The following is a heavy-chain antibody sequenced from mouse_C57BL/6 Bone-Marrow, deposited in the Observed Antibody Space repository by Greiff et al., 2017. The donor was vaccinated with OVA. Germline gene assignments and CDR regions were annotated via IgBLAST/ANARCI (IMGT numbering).Heavy chain of an antibody. D-gene: IGHD1-1*01. V-gene: IGHV5-16*01. CDR2: INYDGSST. J-gene: IGHJ2*01. Sequence: EVQVEESEGGLVQPGSSMKLSCTASGFTFSDYYMAWVRQVPEKGLEWVANINYDGSSTYYLDSLKSRFIISRDNAKNILYLQMSSLKSEDTATYCCAREDCSSLYYFDYWGQGTTLTVSS. CDR3: AREDCSSLYYFDY. CDR1: GFTFSDYY.